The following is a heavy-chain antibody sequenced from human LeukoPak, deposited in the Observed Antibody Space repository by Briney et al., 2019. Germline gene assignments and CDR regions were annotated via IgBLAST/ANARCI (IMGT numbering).Heavy chain of an antibody. Sequence: GASVKVSCKASGYTFTSYGMSWVRQAPGQGLEWMGWISAYNGNTNYAQKLQGRVTMTTDTSTSTAYMELRSLRSDDTAVYYCASEEQQLVYFDYWGQGTLVTVSS. J-gene: IGHJ4*02. V-gene: IGHV1-18*01. D-gene: IGHD6-13*01. CDR3: ASEEQQLVYFDY. CDR2: ISAYNGNT. CDR1: GYTFTSYG.